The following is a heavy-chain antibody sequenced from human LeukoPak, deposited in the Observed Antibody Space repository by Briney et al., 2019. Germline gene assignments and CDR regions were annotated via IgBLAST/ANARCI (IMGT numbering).Heavy chain of an antibody. D-gene: IGHD2-15*01. CDR3: ARASYCSDGSCYSDY. V-gene: IGHV1-18*01. J-gene: IGHJ4*02. Sequence: ASVKVSCKASGYTFSSYSISWVRQAPGQGLEWMLWIIAYNGNTIYAQKVKGRDTMTTYTSTSTAYMELRRLKSDDTAVYYCARASYCSDGSCYSDYWGQGTLVTVSS. CDR2: IIAYNGNT. CDR1: GYTFSSYS.